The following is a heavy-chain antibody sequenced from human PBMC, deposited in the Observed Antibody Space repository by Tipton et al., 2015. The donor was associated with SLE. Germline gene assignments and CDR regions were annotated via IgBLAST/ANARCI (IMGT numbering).Heavy chain of an antibody. Sequence: TLSLTCTVSGDYVSSGSYYWSWIRQPPGKGLEWIGYIHYSGSTNYNPSLKSRVTISVDTSKNQISLKLSSVTAADTAVYYCARDRWGVIKGGDDAFDIWGQGTMVTVSS. D-gene: IGHD2-21*01. CDR2: IHYSGST. CDR3: ARDRWGVIKGGDDAFDI. V-gene: IGHV4-61*01. J-gene: IGHJ3*02. CDR1: GDYVSSGSYY.